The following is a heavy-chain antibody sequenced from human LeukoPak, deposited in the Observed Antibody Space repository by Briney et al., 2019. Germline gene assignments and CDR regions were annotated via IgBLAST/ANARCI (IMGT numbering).Heavy chain of an antibody. CDR1: GGTFSSYA. Sequence: ASVKVSCKASGGTFSSYAISWVRQAPGQGLEWMGGIIPIFGTANYAQKFQGRVNMTTNTSIDTAYMELSSLTFDDTAIYYCARGRGWGILDSWGQGHLVTVSS. J-gene: IGHJ4*02. CDR3: ARGRGWGILDS. D-gene: IGHD6-19*01. CDR2: IIPIFGTA. V-gene: IGHV1-69*05.